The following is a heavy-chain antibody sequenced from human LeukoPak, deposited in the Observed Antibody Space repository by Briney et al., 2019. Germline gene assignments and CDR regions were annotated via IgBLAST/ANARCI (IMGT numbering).Heavy chain of an antibody. D-gene: IGHD3-22*01. CDR1: GYTFTGYY. J-gene: IGHJ4*02. CDR3: ASDYYDSSANLDY. V-gene: IGHV1-2*02. Sequence: ASVKVSCKASGYTFTGYYMHWVRQAPGQGLEWMGWINPNSGGTNYAQKFQGRVTMTRDTSISTAYMELSRPRSDDTAVYYCASDYYDSSANLDYWGQGTLVTVSS. CDR2: INPNSGGT.